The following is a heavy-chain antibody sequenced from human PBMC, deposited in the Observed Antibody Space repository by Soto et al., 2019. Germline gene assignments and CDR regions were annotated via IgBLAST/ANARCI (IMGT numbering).Heavy chain of an antibody. D-gene: IGHD1-1*01. Sequence: PSETLSLTCTVSGGSISSCSYYWGWIRQPPGKGLEWIGSIYYSGSTYYNPSLKSRVTISVDTSKNQFSLKLSSVTAADTAVYYCARHGGTFDYWGQGTLVTVSS. CDR1: GGSISSCSYY. CDR2: IYYSGST. V-gene: IGHV4-39*01. CDR3: ARHGGTFDY. J-gene: IGHJ4*02.